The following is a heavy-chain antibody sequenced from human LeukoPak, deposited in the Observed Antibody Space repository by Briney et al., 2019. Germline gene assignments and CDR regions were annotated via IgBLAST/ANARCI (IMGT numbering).Heavy chain of an antibody. CDR3: AKGGGGSYGLYYFDY. D-gene: IGHD5-18*01. V-gene: IGHV3-48*02. Sequence: GGSLRLSCAASRFTFSSYNMKWVRQAPGKGLEWVSYISSSSGTIYYADSVKGRCTISRDNSKNTLHLQMSSLRDEDTAVYYCAKGGGGSYGLYYFDYWGQGTLVTVSS. J-gene: IGHJ4*02. CDR2: ISSSSGTI. CDR1: RFTFSSYN.